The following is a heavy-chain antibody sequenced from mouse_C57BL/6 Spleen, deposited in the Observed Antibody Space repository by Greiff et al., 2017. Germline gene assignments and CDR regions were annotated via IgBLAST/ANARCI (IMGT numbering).Heavy chain of an antibody. D-gene: IGHD2-4*01. V-gene: IGHV14-2*01. Sequence: EVQLQQPGAELVKPGASVKLSCTASGFNITDYYMHWVKQRTEQGLEWIGRIDPEDGETKYAPKFQGKDTLTAATSSNTAYLQLSSLTSEDTAVYFCGRSGDYSDYWGQGTTLTVSS. CDR1: GFNITDYY. CDR3: GRSGDYSDY. CDR2: IDPEDGET. J-gene: IGHJ2*01.